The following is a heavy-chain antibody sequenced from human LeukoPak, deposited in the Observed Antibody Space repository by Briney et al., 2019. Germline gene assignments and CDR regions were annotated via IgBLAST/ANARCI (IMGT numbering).Heavy chain of an antibody. CDR2: IWYDGSDK. CDR3: AREPKKSGSYNSFDH. CDR1: GFTFSSYG. Sequence: PGGSLRLSCAASGFTFSSYGMHWVRQASGKGLEWVAVIWYDGSDKYYADSVKGRFTISRDNSKNTLYLQMNSLRAEDTAVYYCAREPKKSGSYNSFDHWGQGSLVTVSS. D-gene: IGHD1-26*01. J-gene: IGHJ4*02. V-gene: IGHV3-33*01.